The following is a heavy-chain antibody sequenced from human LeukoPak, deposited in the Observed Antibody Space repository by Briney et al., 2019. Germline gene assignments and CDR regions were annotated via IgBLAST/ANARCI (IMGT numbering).Heavy chain of an antibody. D-gene: IGHD3-10*01. J-gene: IGHJ6*02. CDR3: VRGALFLWFGEGWYGMDV. CDR2: ITGSGDKT. V-gene: IGHV3-23*01. Sequence: PGGSLRLSCAASGLTLSTYAMHWVRQAPGKGLEWVSSITGSGDKTYYADSVKGRFTISRDHSNNTLFLQMSSLRLEDTAVYYCVRGALFLWFGEGWYGMDVWGQGTTVTVSS. CDR1: GLTLSTYA.